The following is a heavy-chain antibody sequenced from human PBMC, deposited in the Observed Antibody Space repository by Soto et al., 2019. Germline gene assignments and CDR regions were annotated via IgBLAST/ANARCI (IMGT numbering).Heavy chain of an antibody. Sequence: EVQLVESGGGLVQPGRSLRLSCTASGFTFDDYAMHWVRQAPGKGLEWVSGLSHNGGAIGYADSVKGRFTISRDNAKNSLYLQMGSLLPEDTAFDYCVKDMGYDYIWGSPVQYWGQGTVVTVSS. D-gene: IGHD3-16*01. CDR1: GFTFDDYA. CDR3: VKDMGYDYIWGSPVQY. J-gene: IGHJ4*02. V-gene: IGHV3-9*01. CDR2: LSHNGGAI.